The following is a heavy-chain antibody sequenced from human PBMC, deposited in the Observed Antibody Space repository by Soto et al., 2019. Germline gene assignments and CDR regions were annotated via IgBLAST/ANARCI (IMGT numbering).Heavy chain of an antibody. CDR2: MNPNSGNT. V-gene: IGHV1-8*01. CDR1: GYTFTSYD. CDR3: ARDRTLYSDYGSYYFDY. Sequence: GASVKVSCKASGYTFTSYDINWVQQATGQGLEWMGWMNPNSGNTGYAQKFQGRVTMTRNTSISTAYMELSSLRSEDTAVYYCARDRTLYSDYGSYYFDYWGQGTLVTVSS. J-gene: IGHJ4*02. D-gene: IGHD5-12*01.